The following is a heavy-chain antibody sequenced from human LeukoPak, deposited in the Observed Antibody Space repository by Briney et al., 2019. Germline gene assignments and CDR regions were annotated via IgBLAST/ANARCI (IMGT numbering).Heavy chain of an antibody. Sequence: GGSLRLSCTASGFTFADYALSWFRQAPGKGLEWVGFTASKIHGGIIEYAAPVKGRFTISRDDYRSIAYLEMNSLKTEDTAVYYCSRDSYGYRPDCGFGVWGQGTTVIVSS. J-gene: IGHJ6*02. V-gene: IGHV3-49*03. CDR1: GFTFADYA. CDR3: SRDSYGYRPDCGFGV. D-gene: IGHD5-24*01. CDR2: TASKIHGGII.